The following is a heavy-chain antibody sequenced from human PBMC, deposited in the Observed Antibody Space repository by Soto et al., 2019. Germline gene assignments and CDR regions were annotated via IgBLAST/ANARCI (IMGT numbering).Heavy chain of an antibody. D-gene: IGHD3-10*01. CDR2: ISGSGGST. J-gene: IGHJ4*02. CDR3: AKAMVRGVIIALFDY. CDR1: GFTFGSYW. Sequence: ESGGGLVQPGGSLRLSCAASGFTFGSYWMSWVRQAPGKGLEWVSAISGSGGSTYYADSVKGRFTISRDNSKNTLYLQMNSLRAEDTAVYYCAKAMVRGVIIALFDYWGQGTLVTVSS. V-gene: IGHV3-23*01.